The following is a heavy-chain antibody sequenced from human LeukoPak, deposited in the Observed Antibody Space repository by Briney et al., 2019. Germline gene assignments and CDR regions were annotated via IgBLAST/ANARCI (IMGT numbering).Heavy chain of an antibody. CDR3: ARDPLGEYGDYPAEYFQC. CDR2: IYHSGST. V-gene: IGHV4-38-2*01. CDR1: GYSISSGYY. J-gene: IGHJ1*01. D-gene: IGHD4-17*01. Sequence: PSETLSLTCAVSGYSISSGYYWGWIRQPPGKGLEYIGSIYHSGSTYYNPSLKSRVTISVDTSKNQFSLKLSSVTAADTAVYYCARDPLGEYGDYPAEYFQCWGQGTLVTVSS.